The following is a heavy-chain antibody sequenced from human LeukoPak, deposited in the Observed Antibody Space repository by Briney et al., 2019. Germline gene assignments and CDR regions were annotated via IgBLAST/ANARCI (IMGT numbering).Heavy chain of an antibody. CDR3: AREKYVTGEFFQH. Sequence: GGSLRLSCAASGFPFSDYWMSWVRQAPGKGLEWVANIKQDGSEISYVHSVKGRSTISRDNARNSLYLQMNSLIDDDTAVYSCAREKYVTGEFFQHWGQGTLVTVSS. J-gene: IGHJ1*01. V-gene: IGHV3-7*01. CDR1: GFPFSDYW. D-gene: IGHD3-16*01. CDR2: IKQDGSEI.